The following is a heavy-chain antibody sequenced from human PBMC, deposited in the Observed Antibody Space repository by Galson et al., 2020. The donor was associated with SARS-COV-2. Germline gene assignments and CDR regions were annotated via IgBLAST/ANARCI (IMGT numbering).Heavy chain of an antibody. J-gene: IGHJ4*02. Sequence: ASVTVSCKASGYTFTSYYLHWVRQAPGQGLEWVGIINPRDDITAYAQKFQGRVTMTRDTSTSTVYMELSSLRPEDTAVYYGAGEGGYTSSSVFDYWGRGTLGTVAS. V-gene: IGHV1-46*01. CDR2: INPRDDIT. D-gene: IGHD3-10*01. CDR3: AGEGGYTSSSVFDY. CDR1: GYTFTSYY.